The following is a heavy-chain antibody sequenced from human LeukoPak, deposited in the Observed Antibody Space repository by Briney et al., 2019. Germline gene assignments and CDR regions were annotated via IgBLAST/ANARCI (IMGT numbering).Heavy chain of an antibody. CDR3: ARAQSAVEHYYYYKMDV. CDR1: GYTFIGYG. Sequence: ASVKVSCKTSGYTFIGYGISWVRQAPGQGLEWMGWISPYNGNTNYARNLQGRVTMTADTSTSTAYMELRSLRSDDTAVYYCARAQSAVEHYYYYKMDVWGQGTTVTVSS. J-gene: IGHJ6*02. D-gene: IGHD1-26*01. CDR2: ISPYNGNT. V-gene: IGHV1-18*01.